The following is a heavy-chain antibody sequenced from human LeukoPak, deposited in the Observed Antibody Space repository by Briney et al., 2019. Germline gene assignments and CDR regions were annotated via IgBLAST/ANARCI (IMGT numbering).Heavy chain of an antibody. CDR1: GGSISSDY. V-gene: IGHV4-59*06. D-gene: IGHD1-1*01. J-gene: IGHJ4*02. CDR3: ARLNYYYDN. CDR2: IYYRGST. Sequence: SETLSLTCTVSGGSISSDYWSWIRQPPGKGLEWIGYIYYRGSTYYNPSLKSRVTISVDTSKNQFSLKLSSVTAADTAVYYCARLNYYYDNWGQGTLVTVSS.